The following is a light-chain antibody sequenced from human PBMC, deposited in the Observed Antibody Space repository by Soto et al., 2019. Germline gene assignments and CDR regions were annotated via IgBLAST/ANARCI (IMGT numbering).Light chain of an antibody. J-gene: IGLJ1*01. V-gene: IGLV2-11*01. Sequence: QSVLTQPRSVSGAPGQSVSISCTGARSDVGGYDYVYWYQQHPDKAPKVIIYDVIKRPSGVPDRFSGSKSGNTASLTISGLQSDDEADYYCCSYAGSYSYVFGPGTKLTVL. CDR3: CSYAGSYSYV. CDR1: RSDVGGYDY. CDR2: DVI.